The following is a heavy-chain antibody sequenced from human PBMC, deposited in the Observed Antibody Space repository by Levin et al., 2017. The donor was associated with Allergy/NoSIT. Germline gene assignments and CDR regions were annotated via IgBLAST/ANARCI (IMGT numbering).Heavy chain of an antibody. CDR3: AIEMTYYYDSSGYDEASYAFDI. D-gene: IGHD3-22*01. CDR1: GFTFSSYA. CDR2: ISYDGSNK. V-gene: IGHV3-30*04. J-gene: IGHJ3*02. Sequence: GGSLRLSCAASGFTFSSYAMHWVRQAPGKGLEWVAVISYDGSNKYYADSVKGRFTISRDNSKNTLYLQMNSLRAEDTAVYYCAIEMTYYYDSSGYDEASYAFDIWGQGTMVTVSS.